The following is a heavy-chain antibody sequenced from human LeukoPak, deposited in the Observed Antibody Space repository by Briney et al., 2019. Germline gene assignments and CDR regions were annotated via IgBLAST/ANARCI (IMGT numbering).Heavy chain of an antibody. CDR1: GGSFSGYY. V-gene: IGHV4-34*01. CDR2: FNHSGST. Sequence: SETLSLTCAVYGGSFSGYYWSWIRQPPGKGLEWIGEFNHSGSTNYNPSLKSRVTISVDTSKNQFSLKLSSVTAADTAVYYCARSGYVWGSYRYRIDYWGQGTLVTVSS. J-gene: IGHJ4*02. D-gene: IGHD3-16*02. CDR3: ARSGYVWGSYRYRIDY.